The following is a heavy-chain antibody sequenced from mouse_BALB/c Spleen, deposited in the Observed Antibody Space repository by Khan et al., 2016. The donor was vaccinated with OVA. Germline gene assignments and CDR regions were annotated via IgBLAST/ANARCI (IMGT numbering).Heavy chain of an antibody. CDR1: GFTFSDYG. CDR2: ISSGGSFT. J-gene: IGHJ2*03. D-gene: IGHD1-1*01. V-gene: IGHV5-9-3*01. Sequence: EVQLVESGGDLVKPGGSLKLSCAASGFTFSDYGMSWVRQTPEERLEWVATISSGGSFTYYLDSVKGRFTVSRDSAKNTLYLQMSSLRSEYTAMCYCTRTPGYYGSNYFDQWGQGTSLTVSS. CDR3: TRTPGYYGSNYFDQ.